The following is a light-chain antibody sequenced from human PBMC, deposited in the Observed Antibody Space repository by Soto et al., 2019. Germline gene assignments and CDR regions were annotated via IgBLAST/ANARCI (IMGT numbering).Light chain of an antibody. V-gene: IGLV2-14*02. CDR2: EGS. J-gene: IGLJ1*01. CDR3: SSYTNSVNFV. Sequence: QSVLTQPASVSGSPGQSITISCTGTSSDVGSYNLVSWYQHHPGKAPKLMIYEGSKRPSGVSNRFSGSKSGNTASLTISGLQTDDEADYYCSSYTNSVNFVFGTGTKLTVL. CDR1: SSDVGSYNL.